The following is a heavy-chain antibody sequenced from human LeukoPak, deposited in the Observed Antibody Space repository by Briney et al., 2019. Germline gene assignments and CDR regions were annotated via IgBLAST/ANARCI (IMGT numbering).Heavy chain of an antibody. V-gene: IGHV3-23*01. D-gene: IGHD5-12*01. J-gene: IGHJ6*02. Sequence: PGGSLRLSCAAFGFTFSSDAMSWVRQAPGKGLERVSGLSGSGGSTYYADSVKGRFSISRDNSKNTLYLQMNSLRAEDTAVYYCAKVAYSGYPGMDVWGQGTTVTVSS. CDR1: GFTFSSDA. CDR3: AKVAYSGYPGMDV. CDR2: LSGSGGST.